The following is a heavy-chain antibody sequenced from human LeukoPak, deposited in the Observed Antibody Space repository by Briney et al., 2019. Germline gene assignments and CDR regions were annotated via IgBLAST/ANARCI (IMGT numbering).Heavy chain of an antibody. J-gene: IGHJ5*02. V-gene: IGHV4-59*01. D-gene: IGHD6-13*01. CDR2: IYYSGST. Sequence: SETLSLTCTGSGGSIRCYYWSWIRQPPGKGLEWIGYIYYSGSTNYNPSLKSRVTISVDTSKNLFSLKLSSVTAADTAVYYCARTRIAVAGPRFFDPWGQGTLVTVSS. CDR1: GGSIRCYY. CDR3: ARTRIAVAGPRFFDP.